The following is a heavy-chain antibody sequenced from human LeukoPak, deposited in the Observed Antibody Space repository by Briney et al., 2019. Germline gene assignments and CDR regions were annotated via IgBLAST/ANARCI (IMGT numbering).Heavy chain of an antibody. D-gene: IGHD3-3*01. Sequence: PSETLSLTCAVYGGSFSGYYWSWIRQPPGKWLEWIGEINHSGSTNYNPSLKSLVTISVGTSKSQFSLKLSSVTAADTAVYYCARGAIFGVVRPFDYWGQRTLVTVSS. CDR1: GGSFSGYY. CDR3: ARGAIFGVVRPFDY. V-gene: IGHV4-34*01. CDR2: INHSGST. J-gene: IGHJ4*02.